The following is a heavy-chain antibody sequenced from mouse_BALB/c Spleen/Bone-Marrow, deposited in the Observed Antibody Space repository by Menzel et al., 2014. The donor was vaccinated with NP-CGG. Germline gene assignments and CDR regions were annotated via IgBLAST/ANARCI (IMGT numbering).Heavy chain of an antibody. CDR3: ARSNWIYYFDY. D-gene: IGHD4-1*01. V-gene: IGHV5-17*02. Sequence: EVKLQESGGGLVQPGGSRKLSCAASGFTFSSFGMHWVRQAPEKGLEWVAYISSGSSTIYYADTVKGRFTISRDNPKNTLFLQMTSLRSEDTAMYYCARSNWIYYFDYWGQGTTLTVSS. J-gene: IGHJ2*01. CDR1: GFTFSSFG. CDR2: ISSGSSTI.